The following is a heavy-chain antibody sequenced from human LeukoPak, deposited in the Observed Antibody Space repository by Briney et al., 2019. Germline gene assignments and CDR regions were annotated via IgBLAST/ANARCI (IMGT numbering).Heavy chain of an antibody. CDR2: INPSGSGT. CDR1: GGTFSSYA. J-gene: IGHJ5*02. V-gene: IGHV1-46*01. Sequence: ASVKVSCKASGGTFSSYAISWVRQAPGQGLEWMGLINPSGSGTIYAQKFQGRVTMTRDMSTSTDYMELSSLRSEDTAVYYCARDNSVGDYAWWFDPWGQGTLVTVSS. D-gene: IGHD1-26*01. CDR3: ARDNSVGDYAWWFDP.